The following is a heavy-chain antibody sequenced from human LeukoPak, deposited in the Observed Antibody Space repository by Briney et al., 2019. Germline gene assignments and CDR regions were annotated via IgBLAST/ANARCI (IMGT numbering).Heavy chain of an antibody. J-gene: IGHJ4*01. CDR3: ARDMFRSSYFDY. CDR2: FDPEDGET. Sequence: ASVKVSCKVSGYTLTELSMHWVRQAPGKGLEWMGGFDPEDGETIYAQKFQGRVTMTEDTSTDTAYMELSSLRSEDTAVYYCARDMFRSSYFDYWGHGTLVTVSS. D-gene: IGHD3-10*02. V-gene: IGHV1-24*01. CDR1: GYTLTELS.